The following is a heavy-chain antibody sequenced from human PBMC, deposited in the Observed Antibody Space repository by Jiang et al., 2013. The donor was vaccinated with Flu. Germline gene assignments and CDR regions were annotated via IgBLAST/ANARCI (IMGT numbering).Heavy chain of an antibody. Sequence: VQLLESGGGLEQPGGSLRLSCAASGFTFSSDSMNWVRQAPGKGLEWVSTISGSGGNTYYADSVKGRFTISRDNSKNTLYLQMSSLRAEDTAVYYCAKDVAGSGSHSFDCWGQGTLVTVSS. V-gene: IGHV3-23*01. CDR1: GFTFSSDS. J-gene: IGHJ4*02. CDR2: ISGSGGNT. CDR3: AKDVAGSGSHSFDC. D-gene: IGHD1-26*01.